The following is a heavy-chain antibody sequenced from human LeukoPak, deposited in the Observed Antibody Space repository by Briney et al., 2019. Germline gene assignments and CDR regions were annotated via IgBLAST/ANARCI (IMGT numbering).Heavy chain of an antibody. Sequence: SETLSLTCTVSGGSISSYYWSWIRQPPGKGLEWIGYVYYSGSTTYNPSLKSRVTISVDTSKSQFSLKLSSVTAADTAVYYCARAPYTSGFYFFDPWGQGTLVTASS. CDR1: GGSISSYY. D-gene: IGHD3-22*01. J-gene: IGHJ5*02. V-gene: IGHV4-59*13. CDR2: VYYSGST. CDR3: ARAPYTSGFYFFDP.